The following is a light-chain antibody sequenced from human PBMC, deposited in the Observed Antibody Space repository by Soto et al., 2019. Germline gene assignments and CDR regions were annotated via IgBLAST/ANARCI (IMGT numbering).Light chain of an antibody. Sequence: EIVLTQSPATLSLSPGERATLSCRASQSVSSNLAWYHQKPGQAPRLLIYSASTRATGIPDRFSGSGSGTDFTLTISRLEPEDFAVYYCQQYGSSPRTFGQGTKVDI. CDR1: QSVSSN. CDR3: QQYGSSPRT. J-gene: IGKJ1*01. CDR2: SAS. V-gene: IGKV3-20*01.